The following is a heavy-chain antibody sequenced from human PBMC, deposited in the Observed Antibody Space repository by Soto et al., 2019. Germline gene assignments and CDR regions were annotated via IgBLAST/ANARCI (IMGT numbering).Heavy chain of an antibody. J-gene: IGHJ4*02. CDR1: GGSFSDYY. Sequence: SETLSLTCAVYGGSFSDYYWSWIRQPPGKGLEWIGEINHSGSTNYNPSLKSRVTISVDTSKNQFSLKLSSVTAADTAVYYCARGGLWGYCSGGSCYRRGFDYWGQGTLVTVSS. CDR2: INHSGST. CDR3: ARGGLWGYCSGGSCYRRGFDY. D-gene: IGHD2-15*01. V-gene: IGHV4-34*01.